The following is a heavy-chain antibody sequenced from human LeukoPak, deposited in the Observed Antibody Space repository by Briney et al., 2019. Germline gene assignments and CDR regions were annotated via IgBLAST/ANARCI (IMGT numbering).Heavy chain of an antibody. V-gene: IGHV3-23*01. D-gene: IGHD3-10*01. CDR3: ARDGKADYYGSGNPPRYWYFDL. Sequence: SGGSLRLSCAASGFTFSNYAMSWVRQAPGKGLEWVSAISGSGGSTYYADSVKGRFTISRDNSNNTLFLQMNSLRAEDTAVYYCARDGKADYYGSGNPPRYWYFDLWGRGTLVTVSS. CDR2: ISGSGGST. CDR1: GFTFSNYA. J-gene: IGHJ2*01.